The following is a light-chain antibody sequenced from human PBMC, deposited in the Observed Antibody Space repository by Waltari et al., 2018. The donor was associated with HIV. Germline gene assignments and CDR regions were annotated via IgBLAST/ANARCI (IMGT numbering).Light chain of an antibody. CDR2: DVS. CDR1: SSDVGGYNS. CDR3: SSYTSSSTLV. V-gene: IGLV2-14*01. Sequence: QSALTQPASVSGSPGQSITISCTGPSSDVGGYNSVSWYQQYAGKAPKLMIYDVSNRPSGVSNRFSGSKSGNTASLTISGLQAEDEADYYCSSYTSSSTLVFGGGTKLTVL. J-gene: IGLJ2*01.